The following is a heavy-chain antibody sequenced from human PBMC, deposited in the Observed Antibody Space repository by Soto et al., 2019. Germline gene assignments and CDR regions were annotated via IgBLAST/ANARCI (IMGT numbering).Heavy chain of an antibody. CDR3: ARDLTTVTDFDY. J-gene: IGHJ4*02. Sequence: ASVKVSCKASGYTFTSYGISWVRQAPGQGLEWMGWISAYNGNTNYAQKLQGRVTMTTDTSTSTAYMELRSLRSDDTAVYYCARDLTTVTDFDYWGQGALVTVSS. CDR1: GYTFTSYG. D-gene: IGHD4-17*01. CDR2: ISAYNGNT. V-gene: IGHV1-18*01.